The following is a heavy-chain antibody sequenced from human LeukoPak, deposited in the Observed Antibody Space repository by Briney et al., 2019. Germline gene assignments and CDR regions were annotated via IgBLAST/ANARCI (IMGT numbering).Heavy chain of an antibody. Sequence: KTGGSLRLSCAASGFTFSGYSMNWVRQAPGKGLEWVSSISSSSSYIYYADSVKGRFTISRDNAKNSLYLQMNSLRAEDTAVYYCARGDNWNGVADYWGQGTLVTVSS. CDR2: ISSSSSYI. J-gene: IGHJ4*02. CDR3: ARGDNWNGVADY. D-gene: IGHD1-20*01. V-gene: IGHV3-21*01. CDR1: GFTFSGYS.